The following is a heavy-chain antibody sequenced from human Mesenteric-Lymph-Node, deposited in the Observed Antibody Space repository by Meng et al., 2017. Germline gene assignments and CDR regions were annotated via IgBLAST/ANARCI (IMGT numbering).Heavy chain of an antibody. Sequence: ASVKASCKASGYTFTSYYMHWVRQAPGQGLEWMGIINPSGGSTSYAQKFQGRVTITADKSTSTAYMELSSLRSEDTAVYYCARAEIGYCSGGSCSEYNWFDPWGQGTLVTVSS. CDR3: ARAEIGYCSGGSCSEYNWFDP. J-gene: IGHJ5*02. CDR2: INPSGGST. V-gene: IGHV1-46*01. D-gene: IGHD2-15*01. CDR1: GYTFTSYY.